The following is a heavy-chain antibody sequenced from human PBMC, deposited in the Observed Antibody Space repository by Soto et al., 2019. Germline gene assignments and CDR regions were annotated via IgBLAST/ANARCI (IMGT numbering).Heavy chain of an antibody. D-gene: IGHD1-26*01. CDR3: ASSGGSSYNWFDP. V-gene: IGHV4-59*08. J-gene: IGHJ5*02. Sequence: PSETLSLTCTVSGGSISSYYWSCIRKPPGKGLEWIGFIYYSGSTNYNPSLKSRVTISVDTSKNQFSLKLSSVTAADTAVYYCASSGGSSYNWFDPWGQGTLVTVSS. CDR1: GGSISSYY. CDR2: IYYSGST.